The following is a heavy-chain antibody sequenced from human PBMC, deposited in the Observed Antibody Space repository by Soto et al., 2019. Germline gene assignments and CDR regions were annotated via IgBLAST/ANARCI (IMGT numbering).Heavy chain of an antibody. CDR1: GGSISSSNW. Sequence: LSLTCAVSGGSISSSNWWIWVRHPPGKGLEWIGEIYHSGSTNYNPSLKSRVTISVGKSKNQFSLKLSSVTAADTAVYYCARVVTMVRGVHGMDVWGQGTTVTVSS. CDR2: IYHSGST. V-gene: IGHV4-4*02. J-gene: IGHJ6*02. D-gene: IGHD3-10*01. CDR3: ARVVTMVRGVHGMDV.